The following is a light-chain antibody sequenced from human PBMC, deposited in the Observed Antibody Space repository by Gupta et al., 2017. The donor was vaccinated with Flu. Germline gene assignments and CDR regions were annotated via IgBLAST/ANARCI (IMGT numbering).Light chain of an antibody. CDR2: STN. CDR1: SGSVSTSPY. CDR3: LLYMGRGSWV. Sequence: QTVVTQEPSFSVSPGGTVTLTCGLTSGSVSTSPYPSWYQQTPGQAPRTLIYSTNTRSSGVPDRFSGSILGNKAALSITGAQADDESNYYCLLYMGRGSWVFGGGSKLTVL. V-gene: IGLV8-61*01. J-gene: IGLJ3*02.